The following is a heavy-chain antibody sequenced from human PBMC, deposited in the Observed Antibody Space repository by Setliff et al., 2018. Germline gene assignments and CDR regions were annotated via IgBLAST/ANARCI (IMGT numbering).Heavy chain of an antibody. Sequence: PGGSLRLSCAASGFTFSHYPMHWVRQAPGKGLEWVAVILYDGSNEYYADSVKGRFTISRDNAKNSLYLQMNSLRAEDTAVYYCTRGSHCGGCYAGLESWGQGTPVTVSS. V-gene: IGHV3-30*04. D-gene: IGHD2-15*01. CDR1: GFTFSHYP. CDR3: TRGSHCGGCYAGLES. CDR2: ILYDGSNE. J-gene: IGHJ4*02.